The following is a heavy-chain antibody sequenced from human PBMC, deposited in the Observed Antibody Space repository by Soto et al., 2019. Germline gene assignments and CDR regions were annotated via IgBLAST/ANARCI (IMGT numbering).Heavy chain of an antibody. CDR2: IFYSGST. CDR3: ARDSFDY. Sequence: SETLSLTCTVSGGSISSGGYYWSWIRHHPGKGLEWIGYIFYSGSTFYSPSLKSRVTISVDTARNQFSLNLSSVTAADTAVYYCARDSFDYWGQGTLVTVSS. CDR1: GGSISSGGYY. J-gene: IGHJ4*02. V-gene: IGHV4-31*03.